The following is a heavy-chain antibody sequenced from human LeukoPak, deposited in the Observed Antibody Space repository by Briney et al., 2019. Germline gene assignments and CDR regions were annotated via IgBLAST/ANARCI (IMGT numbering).Heavy chain of an antibody. CDR3: TTLTMKLVHPDY. V-gene: IGHV3-15*01. D-gene: IGHD3-22*01. J-gene: IGHJ4*02. CDR1: GFTFSHAW. CDR2: IKSKIDGGAT. Sequence: PGGSLRLSRAASGFTFSHAWMNWVRQAPGKGLEWVGLIKSKIDGGATDYAAPVKGRFTVSRDDSKNTLYLQMNSLKTEDTAVYYCTTLTMKLVHPDYWGQGTLVTVSS.